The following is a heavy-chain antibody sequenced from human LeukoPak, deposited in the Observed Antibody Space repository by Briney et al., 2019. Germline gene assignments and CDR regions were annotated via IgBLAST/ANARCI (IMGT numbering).Heavy chain of an antibody. CDR2: ISGSGGST. Sequence: GGSLRLSRAASGFTFSSHGMSWVRQAPGKGLEWVSAISGSGGSTYYADSVKGRVTISRDNSKNTLYLQMNSLRDDDTAVYYCAKCILTGYYKGYMDVWGKGTTVTISS. V-gene: IGHV3-23*01. CDR1: GFTFSSHG. D-gene: IGHD3-9*01. J-gene: IGHJ6*03. CDR3: AKCILTGYYKGYMDV.